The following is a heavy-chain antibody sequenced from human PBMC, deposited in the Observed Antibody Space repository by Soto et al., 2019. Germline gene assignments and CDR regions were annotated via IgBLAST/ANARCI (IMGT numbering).Heavy chain of an antibody. D-gene: IGHD2-8*01. CDR3: ARGRRYCTNGVCSEYFDY. CDR1: GYTFTSYD. J-gene: IGHJ4*02. V-gene: IGHV1-8*01. CDR2: MNPNSGNT. Sequence: QVQLVQSGAEVKKPGASVKVSCKASGYTFTSYDINWVRQATGQGLEWMGWMNPNSGNTGYVQKFQGRVTMTRNTSISTAYMELSSLRSEDTAVYYCARGRRYCTNGVCSEYFDYWGQGTLVTVSS.